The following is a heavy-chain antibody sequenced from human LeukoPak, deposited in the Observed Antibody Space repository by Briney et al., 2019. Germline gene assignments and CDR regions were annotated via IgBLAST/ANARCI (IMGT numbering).Heavy chain of an antibody. Sequence: PGGSLRLSCAAFGFTFRNYEMNWVRQAPGKGLGWLSHLNPGSSVIYYAASVRGRFTISRDNAKNSLYLQMNSLRAEDTAVYYCARQRLRGYPYYSYFPMDVWGKGTTVTVSS. V-gene: IGHV3-48*03. CDR3: ARQRLRGYPYYSYFPMDV. D-gene: IGHD1-1*01. CDR1: GFTFRNYE. J-gene: IGHJ6*03. CDR2: LNPGSSVI.